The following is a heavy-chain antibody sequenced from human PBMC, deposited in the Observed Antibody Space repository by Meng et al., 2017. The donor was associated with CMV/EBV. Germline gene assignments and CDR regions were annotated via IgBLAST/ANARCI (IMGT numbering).Heavy chain of an antibody. CDR1: GFTFSSYS. J-gene: IGHJ5*02. D-gene: IGHD7-27*01. CDR2: ISSSSSYI. V-gene: IGHV3-21*01. CDR3: ARESTGDWFDP. Sequence: VRVVESRGGLVKCGGYLKLSCDDSGFTFSSYSRNWVRQATGKGLEWVSSISSSSSYIYYADSVKGRFTISRDNAKNSLYLQMNSLRAEDTAVYYCARESTGDWFDPWGQGTLVTVSS.